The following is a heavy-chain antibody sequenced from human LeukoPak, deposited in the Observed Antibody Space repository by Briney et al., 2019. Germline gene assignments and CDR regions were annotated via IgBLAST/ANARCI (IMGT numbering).Heavy chain of an antibody. CDR3: AKGATPKLLWFGELSGYFDY. CDR2: ISWNSGSI. CDR1: GFTFDDYA. V-gene: IGHV3-9*01. D-gene: IGHD3-10*01. J-gene: IGHJ4*02. Sequence: PGRSLRLSCAASGFTFDDYAMHWVRHAPGKGLEWVSGISWNSGSIGYADSVKGRFTISRDNAKNSLYLQMNSLRAEDTALYYCAKGATPKLLWFGELSGYFDYWGQGTLVTVSS.